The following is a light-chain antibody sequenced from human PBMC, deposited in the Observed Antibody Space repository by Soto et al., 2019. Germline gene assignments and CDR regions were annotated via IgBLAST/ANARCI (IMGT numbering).Light chain of an antibody. Sequence: SYELTQPLSVSVALGQTARISCGGNNIRNKNVHWYQQKPGQAPVPVVYRDSNRPSGIPERFSGSNSGNTATLTISRAQAGDEADYYCQVWDSSTACVFGTGTKLTVL. V-gene: IGLV3-9*01. CDR2: RDS. CDR1: NIRNKN. J-gene: IGLJ1*01. CDR3: QVWDSSTACV.